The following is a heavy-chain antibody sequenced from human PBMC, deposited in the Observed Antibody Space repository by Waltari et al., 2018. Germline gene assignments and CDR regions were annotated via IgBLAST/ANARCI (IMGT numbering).Heavy chain of an antibody. CDR2: INHSGST. D-gene: IGHD3-22*01. CDR1: Y. Sequence: YWSWIRQPPGKGLEWIGEINHSGSTNYNPSLKSRVTISVDTSKNQFSLKLSSVTAADTAVYYCAGRRGYYYDSSGYAYWGQGTLVTVSS. CDR3: AGRRGYYYDSSGYAY. J-gene: IGHJ4*02. V-gene: IGHV4-34*01.